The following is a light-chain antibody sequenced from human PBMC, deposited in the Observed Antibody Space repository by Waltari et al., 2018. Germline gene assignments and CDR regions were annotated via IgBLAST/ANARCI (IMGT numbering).Light chain of an antibody. CDR2: EVN. J-gene: IGLJ2*01. CDR1: SSDVGGYNY. CDR3: SSYAGSYTLL. V-gene: IGLV2-11*01. Sequence: QSALTQPRSVSGSPGQSVTISCTGTSSDVGGYNYVAWYQHHPGKAPVLMVFEVNKRPSGVPDRFSGSKSGNTASLTISGLRTEDEADYYCSSYAGSYTLLFGGGTKLTVL.